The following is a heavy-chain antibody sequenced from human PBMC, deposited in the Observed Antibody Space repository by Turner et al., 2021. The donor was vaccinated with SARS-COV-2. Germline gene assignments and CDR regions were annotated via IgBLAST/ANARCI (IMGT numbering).Heavy chain of an antibody. CDR3: ARDRTDHYDGNDYYPNWLDP. D-gene: IGHD5-12*01. CDR1: GYSFTGHY. J-gene: IGHJ5*02. V-gene: IGHV1-2*02. Sequence: QVQLVQPGAEVKRPGASVKVSCKASGYSFTGHYIHWVRQAPGQGLEWMGWISPYNGDTRLAQKFQGRVTMTRDTSTTTVHMDLSRLTSDDTAVYYCARDRTDHYDGNDYYPNWLDPWGQGTLVTVSS. CDR2: ISPYNGDT.